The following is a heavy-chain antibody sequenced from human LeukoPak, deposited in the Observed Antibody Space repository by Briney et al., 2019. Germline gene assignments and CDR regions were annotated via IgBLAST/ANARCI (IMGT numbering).Heavy chain of an antibody. CDR1: GDSVSTNSAG. V-gene: IGHV6-1*01. CDR2: TYYHSNWYS. Sequence: SQTLSLTCAISGDSVSTNSAGWNWIRQSPSRGLEWLGRTYYHSNWYSHYAESVKSRITINPDTSKNHFSLHLNSVTPEDTAVYYCARGMAFDIWGQGTMVTVSS. J-gene: IGHJ3*02. CDR3: ARGMAFDI.